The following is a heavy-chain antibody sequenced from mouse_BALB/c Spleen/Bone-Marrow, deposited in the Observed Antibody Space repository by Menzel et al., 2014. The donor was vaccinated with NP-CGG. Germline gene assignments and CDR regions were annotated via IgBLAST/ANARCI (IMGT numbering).Heavy chain of an antibody. D-gene: IGHD2-4*01. CDR3: ARHAYYDQTEVSFVY. CDR1: GFSFNSYG. CDR2: ISGGGSYT. Sequence: VESGGSLKLSCAASGFSFNSYGMSWVRQTPEKRLEWVATISGGGSYTFYPDSVKGRFTISRDNAKNNLYLQLSSLRSEDTALYYCARHAYYDQTEVSFVYWGQGTLVTVSA. V-gene: IGHV5-9-2*01. J-gene: IGHJ3*01.